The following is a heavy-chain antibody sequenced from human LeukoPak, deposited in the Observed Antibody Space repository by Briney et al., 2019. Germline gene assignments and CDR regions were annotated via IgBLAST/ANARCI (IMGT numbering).Heavy chain of an antibody. CDR3: AKVRGVIHAYYFDY. J-gene: IGHJ4*02. D-gene: IGHD3-10*01. Sequence: GGSLRLSCAASGFTFSSYGMHWVRQAPGKGLEWVAFIRYDGSNKYYADSVKGRFTISRDNSKNTLYLQMNSLRAEDTVVYYCAKVRGVIHAYYFDYWGQGTLVTVSS. V-gene: IGHV3-30*02. CDR1: GFTFSSYG. CDR2: IRYDGSNK.